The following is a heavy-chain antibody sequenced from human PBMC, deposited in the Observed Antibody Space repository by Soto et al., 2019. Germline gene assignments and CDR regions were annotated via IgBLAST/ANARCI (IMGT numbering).Heavy chain of an antibody. CDR3: ARGGSSGHGVYFDF. J-gene: IGHJ4*02. CDR1: GGSISSYY. Sequence: ASETLSLTCIVSGGSISSYYWSWIRQPPGKGLEWIGHIYYSGNTNYNSSLKSRVTISVDTSKNQFSLKLSSVTAADTAVYYCARGGSSGHGVYFDFWGQGTLVTVSS. V-gene: IGHV4-59*01. D-gene: IGHD3-22*01. CDR2: IYYSGNT.